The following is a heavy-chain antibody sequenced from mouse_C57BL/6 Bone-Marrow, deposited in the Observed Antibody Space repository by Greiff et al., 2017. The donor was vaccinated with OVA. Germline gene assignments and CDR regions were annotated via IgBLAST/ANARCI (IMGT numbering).Heavy chain of an antibody. J-gene: IGHJ4*01. CDR2: IYPSDSET. Sequence: QVQLQQPGAELVRPGSSVKLSCKASGYTFTSYWMDWVKQRPGQGLEWIGNIYPSDSETHYNQKFKDKATLTVDKSSSTADMQLSSLTSEDSAVYCCARAGVVASYAVYYWGQGTSGTVSS. CDR1: GYTFTSYW. V-gene: IGHV1-61*01. D-gene: IGHD1-1*01. CDR3: ARAGVVASYAVYY.